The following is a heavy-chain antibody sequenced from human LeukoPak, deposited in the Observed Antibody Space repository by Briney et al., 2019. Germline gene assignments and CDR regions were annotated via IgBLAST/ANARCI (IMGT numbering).Heavy chain of an antibody. CDR3: ARDSIGVYGGYGSYSVY. CDR1: GFTVSSNY. J-gene: IGHJ4*02. V-gene: IGHV3-66*01. CDR2: IYSGGST. Sequence: GGSLRLSCAASGFTVSSNYMSWVRQAPGKGLEWVSVIYSGGSTYYADSVKGRFTISRDNSKNTLYLQMNSLRAEDTAVYYCARDSIGVYGGYGSYSVYWGQGTLVTVSS. D-gene: IGHD4-17*01.